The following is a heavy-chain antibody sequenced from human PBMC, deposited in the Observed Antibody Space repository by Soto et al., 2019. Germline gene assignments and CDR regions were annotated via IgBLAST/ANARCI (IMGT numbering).Heavy chain of an antibody. CDR3: ARSYRRGGYSGYHPLDY. D-gene: IGHD5-12*01. J-gene: IGHJ4*02. CDR2: MNPNNGNT. V-gene: IGHV1-8*01. CDR1: GYTFTSYD. Sequence: ASVKVSWKASGYTFTSYDINWVRQATGQGLEWMGWMNPNNGNTGYAQKFQGRVTMTRNTSISTAYMELSSLRSEDTAVYYCARSYRRGGYSGYHPLDYWGQGTPVTGSS.